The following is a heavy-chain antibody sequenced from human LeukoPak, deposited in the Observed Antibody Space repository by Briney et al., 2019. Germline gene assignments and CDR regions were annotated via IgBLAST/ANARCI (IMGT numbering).Heavy chain of an antibody. V-gene: IGHV3-23*01. CDR3: AKAEGYDILTGLDY. J-gene: IGHJ4*02. CDR2: ISGNGGST. D-gene: IGHD3-9*01. Sequence: GGSLRLSCAASGFAFSSYAMTWVRQAPGKGLEWVSAISGNGGSTYYADSVKGRFTVSRDNSKNTLYLQMNSLRTEDTAVYYCAKAEGYDILTGLDYWGQGTLVTVSS. CDR1: GFAFSSYA.